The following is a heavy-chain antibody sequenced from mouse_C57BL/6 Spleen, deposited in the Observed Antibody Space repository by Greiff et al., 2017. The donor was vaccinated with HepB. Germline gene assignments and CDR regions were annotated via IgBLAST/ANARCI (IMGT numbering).Heavy chain of an antibody. J-gene: IGHJ2*01. CDR3: ARSGDYYGSSYGYFDY. Sequence: QVQLQQSGAELARPGASVKLSCKASGYTFTSYGISWVKQRTGQGLEWIGEIYPRSGNTYYNEKFKGKATLTADKSSSTAYMELRSLTSEDSAVYFCARSGDYYGSSYGYFDYWGQGTTLTVSS. CDR2: IYPRSGNT. D-gene: IGHD1-1*01. V-gene: IGHV1-81*01. CDR1: GYTFTSYG.